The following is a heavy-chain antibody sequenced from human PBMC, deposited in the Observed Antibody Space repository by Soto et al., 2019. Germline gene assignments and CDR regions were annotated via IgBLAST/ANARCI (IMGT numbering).Heavy chain of an antibody. CDR1: GYTFTSYD. J-gene: IGHJ5*02. V-gene: IGHV1-8*01. Sequence: QVQLVQSGAEVKKPGASVKVSCKASGYTFTSYDINWVRQATGQGLEWMGWMNPNSGNTGYAQKFQGRGTMTRNTSRSTAYIELSSLRSEDTAVYYCARERSSSKRFDPWGQGTLVTVSS. D-gene: IGHD3-16*02. CDR3: ARERSSSKRFDP. CDR2: MNPNSGNT.